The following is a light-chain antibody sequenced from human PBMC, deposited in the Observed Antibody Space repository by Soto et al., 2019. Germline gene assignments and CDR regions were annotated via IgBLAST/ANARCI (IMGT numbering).Light chain of an antibody. CDR3: QQYDTSPWT. CDR2: GAS. V-gene: IGKV3-20*01. J-gene: IGKJ1*01. CDR1: QSVSSSY. Sequence: EVVLTQSPGTLSFSPDEKASLSSRPSQSVSSSYLTWYQQKPGQAPRLLIYGASSRASGIPDRFSGSGSGTDFTLTISRLEPEDFAVYYCQQYDTSPWTFGQGTKVDIK.